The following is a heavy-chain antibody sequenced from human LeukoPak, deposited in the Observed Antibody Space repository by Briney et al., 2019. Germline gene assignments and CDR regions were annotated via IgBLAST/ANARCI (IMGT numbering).Heavy chain of an antibody. CDR3: ARGIAAAPDY. D-gene: IGHD6-13*01. Sequence: SVKVSCKASGYTFTGYYMHWVRQAPGQGLEWMGRIIPILGIANYAQKFQGRVTITADKSTSTAYMELSSLRSEDTAVYYCARGIAAAPDYWGQGTLVTVSS. CDR1: GYTFTGYY. J-gene: IGHJ4*02. CDR2: IIPILGIA. V-gene: IGHV1-69*04.